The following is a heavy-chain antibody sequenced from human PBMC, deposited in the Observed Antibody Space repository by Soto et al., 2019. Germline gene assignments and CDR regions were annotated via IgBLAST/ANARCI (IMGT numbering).Heavy chain of an antibody. CDR1: GFTFSSYA. CDR2: ISGSGGST. D-gene: IGHD6-19*01. J-gene: IGHJ1*01. Sequence: GGSLRLSCAASGFTFSSYAMSWVRQAPGKGLEWVSAISGSGGSTYYTDSVKGRFTISRDNSKNTLYLQMNSLRAEDTAVYYCAKAEKEQAVAGKKRNLYFQHWGQGTLVTVSS. V-gene: IGHV3-23*01. CDR3: AKAEKEQAVAGKKRNLYFQH.